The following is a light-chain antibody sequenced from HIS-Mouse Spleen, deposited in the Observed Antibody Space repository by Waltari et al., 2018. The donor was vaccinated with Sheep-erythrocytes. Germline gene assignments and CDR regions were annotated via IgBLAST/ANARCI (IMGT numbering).Light chain of an antibody. CDR1: STDVGGYNY. V-gene: IGLV2-8*01. CDR2: EVS. CDR3: SSYAGSNNWV. J-gene: IGLJ3*02. Sequence: QSALTQPPSASGSPGQSVTISCTGTSTDVGGYNYVSRYQQPPGKAPKPMIYEVSKRPSGVPDRFSGSKSGNTASLTVSGLQAEDEADYYCSSYAGSNNWVFGGGTKLTVL.